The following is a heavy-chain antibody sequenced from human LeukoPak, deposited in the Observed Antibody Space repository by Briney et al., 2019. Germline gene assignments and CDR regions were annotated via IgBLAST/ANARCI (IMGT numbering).Heavy chain of an antibody. D-gene: IGHD1-26*01. CDR2: IYYSGST. Sequence: SETLSLTCTVSGGSISSYYWSWIRQPPGKGLEWIGSIYYSGSTYYNPSLKSRVTISVDTSKNQFSLKLSSVTAADTAVYYCASIVGYAFDIWGQGTMVTVSS. J-gene: IGHJ3*02. CDR1: GGSISSYY. V-gene: IGHV4-59*05. CDR3: ASIVGYAFDI.